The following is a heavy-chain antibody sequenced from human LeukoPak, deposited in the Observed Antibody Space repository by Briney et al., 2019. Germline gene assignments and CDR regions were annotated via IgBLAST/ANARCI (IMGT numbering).Heavy chain of an antibody. CDR3: ARFLSLPGRYYFDY. Sequence: SETLSLTCTVSGGSISSSSYYWGWIRQPPGKGLEWIGRIYYSGSTYYNPSLKSRVTISVDTSKNQFSLKLSSVTAADTAVYYCARFLSLPGRYYFDYWGQGTLVTVSS. D-gene: IGHD1-14*01. V-gene: IGHV4-39*01. J-gene: IGHJ4*02. CDR1: GGSISSSSYY. CDR2: IYYSGST.